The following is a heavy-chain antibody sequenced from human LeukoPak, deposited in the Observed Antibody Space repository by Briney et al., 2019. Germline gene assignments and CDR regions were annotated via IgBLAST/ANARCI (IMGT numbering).Heavy chain of an antibody. CDR3: AGFFYDNSGDAFDI. Sequence: SVKVSCKASGGGFTFSSHAISWVRQAPGQGLEWMGGLIPIYGSPNYAQKFQGRLTITSDESTRTVYMELSSLRPEGSAVHYCAGFFYDNSGDAFDIWGQGTMVTVSS. D-gene: IGHD3-22*01. CDR1: GGGFTFSSHA. CDR2: LIPIYGSP. J-gene: IGHJ3*02. V-gene: IGHV1-69*13.